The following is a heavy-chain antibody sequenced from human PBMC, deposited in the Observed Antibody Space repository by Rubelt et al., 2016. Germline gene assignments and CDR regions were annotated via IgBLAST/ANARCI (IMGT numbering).Heavy chain of an antibody. V-gene: IGHV1-2*06. J-gene: IGHJ5*01. Sequence: MGRINPNSGGTNYAQKFQGRVTMTRDTSTSTAYMELRSLRSDDTAVYYCARIGDMEQQLVRSNWFDPWGRGTSVIVSS. CDR2: INPNSGGT. D-gene: IGHD6-13*01. CDR3: ARIGDMEQQLVRSNWFDP.